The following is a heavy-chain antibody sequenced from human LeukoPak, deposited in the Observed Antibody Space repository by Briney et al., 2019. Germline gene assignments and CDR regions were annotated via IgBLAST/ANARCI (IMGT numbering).Heavy chain of an antibody. D-gene: IGHD3-3*01. CDR2: FDPEDGET. Sequence: ASVKISCKVSGYTLTELSMHWVRQAPGKGLEWMGGFDPEDGETIYAQKFQGRVTMTEDTSTDTAYMELSSMRSEDTAVYYCATARPQNVRFLEWLPLFVYWGQGTLVTVSS. J-gene: IGHJ4*02. V-gene: IGHV1-24*01. CDR1: GYTLTELS. CDR3: ATARPQNVRFLEWLPLFVY.